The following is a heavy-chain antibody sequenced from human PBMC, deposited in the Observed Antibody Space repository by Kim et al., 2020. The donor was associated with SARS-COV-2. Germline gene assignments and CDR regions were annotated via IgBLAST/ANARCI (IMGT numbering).Heavy chain of an antibody. Sequence: NDYAVSVKSRITISPDTSMNQFSLQLNSVTPEDTAVYYCARDSRPLYFFDYWGQGTLVTVSS. V-gene: IGHV6-1*01. CDR3: ARDSRPLYFFDY. CDR2: N. J-gene: IGHJ4*02.